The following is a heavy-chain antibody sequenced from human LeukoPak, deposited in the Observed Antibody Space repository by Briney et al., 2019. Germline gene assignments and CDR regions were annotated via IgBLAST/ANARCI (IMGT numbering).Heavy chain of an antibody. D-gene: IGHD2/OR15-2a*01. Sequence: PGRSLRLSCTTSGFTLGDYAMSWFRQAPGKGLEWVGFIRSKAYGGTTDYAASVKGRFTISRDVSKSIAYLQMNSLKTEDTAVYYCTRYGGPTLAFDIWGQGTMVTVSS. J-gene: IGHJ3*02. CDR2: IRSKAYGGTT. CDR3: TRYGGPTLAFDI. V-gene: IGHV3-49*03. CDR1: GFTLGDYA.